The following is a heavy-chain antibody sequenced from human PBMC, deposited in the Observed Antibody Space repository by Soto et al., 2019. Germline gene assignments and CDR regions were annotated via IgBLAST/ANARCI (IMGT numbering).Heavy chain of an antibody. V-gene: IGHV3-30-3*01. CDR1: GFTFSTYA. D-gene: IGHD1-26*01. J-gene: IGHJ4*02. CDR3: ASGSPVYSFDY. CDR2: ISYDGSNK. Sequence: QVQLVESGGGVVQPGRSLRLSCAASGFTFSTYALHWVRQAPGKGLEWVAVISYDGSNKYYTDSVKGRFTISRDNSKNTLYLQMSSLRAEDTAVYYCASGSPVYSFDYWGQGTLVTVSS.